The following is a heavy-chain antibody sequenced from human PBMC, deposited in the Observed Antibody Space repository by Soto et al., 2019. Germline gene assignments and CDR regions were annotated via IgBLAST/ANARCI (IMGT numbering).Heavy chain of an antibody. CDR1: GYTFTSYD. D-gene: IGHD3-22*01. Sequence: ASVKVSCKASGYTFTSYDINWVRQATGQKLESIGWMNPNSRNTGYSQNFQGRVFMTRNTSISTAYMELGGLRSEDTAVYYCARGAERRYYYDSSGYDYFRAFDICG. CDR3: ARGAERRYYYDSSGYDYFRAFDI. V-gene: IGHV1-8*01. J-gene: IGHJ3*02. CDR2: MNPNSRNT.